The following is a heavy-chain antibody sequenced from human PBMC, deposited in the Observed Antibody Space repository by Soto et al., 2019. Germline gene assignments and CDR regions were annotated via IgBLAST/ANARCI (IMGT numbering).Heavy chain of an antibody. D-gene: IGHD6-13*01. CDR2: INPNSGGT. J-gene: IGHJ4*02. V-gene: IGHV1-2*04. CDR3: ARSSSSWFLHFYD. Sequence: ASVKVSCKASGYTFTGYYMHWVRQAPGQGLEWMGWINPNSGGTNYAQKFQGWVTMTRDTSISTAYMELSRLRSDDTAVYYCARSSSSWFLHFYDWGQGTLVPVSS. CDR1: GYTFTGYY.